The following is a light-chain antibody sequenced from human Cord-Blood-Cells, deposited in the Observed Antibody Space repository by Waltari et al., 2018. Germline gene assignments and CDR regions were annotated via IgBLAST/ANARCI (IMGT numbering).Light chain of an antibody. CDR3: SSYTSSSTLV. CDR1: SSDDGGYNY. J-gene: IGLJ1*01. CDR2: EVS. V-gene: IGLV2-14*01. Sequence: QSALTQPASVSGSPGQSITISCTGTSSDDGGYNYVSWYQQHPGKATKLMIYEVSNRPSGVSNRFSGSKSGNTAYLTISGLQAEDDVDYYCSSYTSSSTLVCGTGTKVTVL.